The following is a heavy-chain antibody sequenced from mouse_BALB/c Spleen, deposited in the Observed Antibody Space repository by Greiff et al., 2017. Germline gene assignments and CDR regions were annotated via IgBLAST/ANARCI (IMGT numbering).Heavy chain of an antibody. V-gene: IGHV7-3*02. Sequence: DVMLVESGGGLVQPGGSLRLSCATSGFTFTDYYMSWVRQPPGKALEWLGFIRNKANGYTTEYSASVKGRFTISRDNSQSILYLQMNPLRAEDSATYYCARVYYGNYGWYFDVWGAGTTVTVSA. D-gene: IGHD2-1*01. CDR3: ARVYYGNYGWYFDV. CDR2: IRNKANGYTT. J-gene: IGHJ1*01. CDR1: GFTFTDYY.